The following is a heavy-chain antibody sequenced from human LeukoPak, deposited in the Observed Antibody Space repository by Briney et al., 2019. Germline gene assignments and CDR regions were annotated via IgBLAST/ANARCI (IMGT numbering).Heavy chain of an antibody. V-gene: IGHV4-31*03. CDR3: ATADWESFYFDS. Sequence: SETLSLTCTVSGSSVSRGGYYWNWIRQHPGKGLEWIGFTSYSEGTYYNPSLMSRITTSVDRSQNQFSLKMRDVTAADTAVYFCATADWESFYFDSWGQGALVAVSS. CDR2: TSYSEGT. CDR1: GSSVSRGGYY. J-gene: IGHJ4*02. D-gene: IGHD1-26*01.